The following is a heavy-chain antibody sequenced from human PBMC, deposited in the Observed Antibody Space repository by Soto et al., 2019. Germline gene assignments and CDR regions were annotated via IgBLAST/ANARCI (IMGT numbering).Heavy chain of an antibody. Sequence: SETLSLTCTVSGRSISSYYCSWLRQPPGKGLEWIGYIYYSGSTKYNPSLKNRVTISVDTSKEQVCLKLSSVTAADSAVYYCARERGYSAIDYYYYYGMDVWGQGTTVTVSS. CDR2: IYYSGST. V-gene: IGHV4-59*01. CDR1: GRSISSYY. CDR3: ARERGYSAIDYYYYYGMDV. D-gene: IGHD5-12*01. J-gene: IGHJ6*02.